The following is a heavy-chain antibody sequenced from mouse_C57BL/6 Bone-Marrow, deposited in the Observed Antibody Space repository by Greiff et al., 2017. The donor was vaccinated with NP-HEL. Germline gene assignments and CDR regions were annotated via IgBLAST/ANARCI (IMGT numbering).Heavy chain of an antibody. CDR1: GYSITSDY. D-gene: IGHD1-1*01. V-gene: IGHV3-8*01. CDR2: ISYSGST. CDR3: ARRLLRCYYFDY. Sequence: EVQLQESGPGLAKPSQTLSLTCSVTGYSITSDYWNWIRKFPGNKLEYMGNISYSGSTYYNPSLKNGKSITRDTSKNQYYLQFNSVTTEDTATYYCARRLLRCYYFDYWGQGTTLTVSS. J-gene: IGHJ2*01.